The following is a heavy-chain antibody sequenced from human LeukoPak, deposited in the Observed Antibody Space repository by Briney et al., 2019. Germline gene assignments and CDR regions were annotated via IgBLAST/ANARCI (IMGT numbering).Heavy chain of an antibody. CDR3: AKDKGIYYYGMDV. Sequence: GRFLRLSCAASGFTFSSFGMHWVRQTPGKGLEWVAVTSFDGSNKYYADSVKGRFTISRDNSKNTLYLQMNSLRAEDTAVYFCAKDKGIYYYGMDVWGRGTTVTVSS. CDR1: GFTFSSFG. D-gene: IGHD6-13*01. CDR2: TSFDGSNK. J-gene: IGHJ6*02. V-gene: IGHV3-30*18.